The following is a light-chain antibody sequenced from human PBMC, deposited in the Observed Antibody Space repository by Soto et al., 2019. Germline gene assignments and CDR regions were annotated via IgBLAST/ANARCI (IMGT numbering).Light chain of an antibody. Sequence: QSALTQPPSASGSPGQSVTISCTGTSSDVGGYNYVSWYQQHPGKAPKPIIYEVNKRPSGVPDRFSGSESGNTASLTVSGLQAEDEADYYCSSYAGSNNYVFGTGTKVTVL. V-gene: IGLV2-8*01. J-gene: IGLJ1*01. CDR3: SSYAGSNNYV. CDR1: SSDVGGYNY. CDR2: EVN.